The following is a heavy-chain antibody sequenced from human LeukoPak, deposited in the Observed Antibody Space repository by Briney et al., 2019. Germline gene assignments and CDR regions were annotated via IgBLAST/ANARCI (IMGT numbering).Heavy chain of an antibody. Sequence: ASVTVSCTASGYTFTSYGISWVRQAPGQGLEWMGWISAYNGNTNYAQKVQGRVTMTTDTSTSTAYMELRSLRSDDTAMYHCARAYCSSTSCLGPDYWGQGTLVTVPS. CDR2: ISAYNGNT. CDR1: GYTFTSYG. V-gene: IGHV1-18*01. D-gene: IGHD2-2*01. CDR3: ARAYCSSTSCLGPDY. J-gene: IGHJ4*02.